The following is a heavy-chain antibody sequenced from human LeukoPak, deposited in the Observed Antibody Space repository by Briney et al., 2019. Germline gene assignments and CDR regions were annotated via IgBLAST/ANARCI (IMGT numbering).Heavy chain of an antibody. CDR2: INHSGNT. J-gene: IGHJ4*02. CDR3: ARGGSIAADGTRVPFGY. CDR1: GGSFRVYY. Sequence: SETLSLTCAVYGGSFRVYYWSWIREPPGKGLEWIGEINHSGNTNYNPSLKSQVTISVDTSKNHFSLKLSSVTAADTAVYYCARGGSIAADGTRVPFGYWGQGTLVTVSS. D-gene: IGHD6-13*01. V-gene: IGHV4-34*01.